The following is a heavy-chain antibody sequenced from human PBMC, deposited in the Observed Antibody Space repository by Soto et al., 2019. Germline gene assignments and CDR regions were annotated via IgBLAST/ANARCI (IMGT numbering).Heavy chain of an antibody. CDR2: ISYDGSNK. J-gene: IGHJ5*02. V-gene: IGHV3-30-3*01. CDR3: VRDGSGNLYLNWFDP. CDR1: GFTFSSYA. Sequence: GGSLRLSCAASGFTFSSYAMHWVRQAPGKGLEWVAVISYDGSNKYYADSVKGRFTISRDNAGNSLYLQMNSLRDEDTAVYYCVRDGSGNLYLNWFDPWGQGTLVTVSS. D-gene: IGHD6-19*01.